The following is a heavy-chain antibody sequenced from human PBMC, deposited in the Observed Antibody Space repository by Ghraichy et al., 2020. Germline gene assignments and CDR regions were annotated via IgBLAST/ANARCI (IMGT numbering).Heavy chain of an antibody. J-gene: IGHJ4*02. CDR3: ARGAHDYAFDF. CDR1: GDVIGAGGYS. V-gene: IGHV4-30-2*06. Sequence: SQTLSLTCAVSGDVIGAGGYSWCWIRQSPGKGLEWVGYTFHDGTTRLNPSLKNRVTILVDKSKNQFSLNLSSLTAADTAVYYCARGAHDYAFDFWGQGAPVTVTS. CDR2: TFHDGTT. D-gene: IGHD4-17*01.